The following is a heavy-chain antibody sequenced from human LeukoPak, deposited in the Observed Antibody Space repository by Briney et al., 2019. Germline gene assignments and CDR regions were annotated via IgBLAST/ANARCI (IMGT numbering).Heavy chain of an antibody. V-gene: IGHV4-4*07. CDR3: ARCGASSSWPYYYYYYMDV. CDR2: IYTSGST. D-gene: IGHD6-13*01. CDR1: GGSISSYY. J-gene: IGHJ6*03. Sequence: SETLSLTFTVSGGSISSYYWSWIRQPAGKGLEWIGRIYTSGSTNYNPSLKSRVTMSVDTSKNQFSLKLSSVTAADTAVYYCARCGASSSWPYYYYYYMDVWGKGTTVTVSS.